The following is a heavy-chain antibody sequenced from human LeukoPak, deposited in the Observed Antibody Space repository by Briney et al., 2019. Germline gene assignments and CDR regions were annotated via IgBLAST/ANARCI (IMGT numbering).Heavy chain of an antibody. CDR1: GGTFSSYA. D-gene: IGHD6-13*01. Sequence: ASVKVSCKASGGTFSSYAISWVRQAPGQGLEWMGWISVYNGNTNYAQKFQGRVTMTTDTSTSTAFMELRSLKSDDTAVYYCARIGSSSWSFDNWGQGTLVTVSS. CDR3: ARIGSSSWSFDN. V-gene: IGHV1-18*01. CDR2: ISVYNGNT. J-gene: IGHJ4*02.